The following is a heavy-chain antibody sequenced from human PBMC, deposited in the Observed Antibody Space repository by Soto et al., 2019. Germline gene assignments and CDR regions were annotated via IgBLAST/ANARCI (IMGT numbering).Heavy chain of an antibody. Sequence: VGSLRLSCAASGFTFSSYAMSWVRQAPGKGLEWVSAISGSGGSTYYADSVKGRFTISRDNSKNTLYLQMNSLRAEDTAVYYCAKDNEGGDYVLSFFDYWGQGTLVTVSS. CDR3: AKDNEGGDYVLSFFDY. V-gene: IGHV3-23*01. D-gene: IGHD2-21*02. CDR1: GFTFSSYA. J-gene: IGHJ4*02. CDR2: ISGSGGST.